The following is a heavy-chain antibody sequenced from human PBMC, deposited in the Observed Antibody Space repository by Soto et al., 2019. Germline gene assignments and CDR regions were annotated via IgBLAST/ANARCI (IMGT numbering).Heavy chain of an antibody. J-gene: IGHJ6*02. CDR3: ARDLAVALNYYYGMDV. CDR2: INPSGGST. D-gene: IGHD6-19*01. Sequence: ASVEVSCKXSGYTFTSYYMHWVRQAPGQGLEWMGIINPSGGSTSYAQKFQGRVTMTRDTSTSTVYMELSSLRSEDTAVYYCARDLAVALNYYYGMDVWGQGTTVTVSS. CDR1: GYTFTSYY. V-gene: IGHV1-46*01.